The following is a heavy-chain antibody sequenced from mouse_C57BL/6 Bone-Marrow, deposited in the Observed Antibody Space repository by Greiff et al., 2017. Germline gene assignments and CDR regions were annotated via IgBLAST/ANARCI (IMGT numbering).Heavy chain of an antibody. V-gene: IGHV1-81*01. CDR1: GYTFTSYG. D-gene: IGHD1-1*01. CDR3: ARVGGLLSTVVDYFDY. CDR2: IYPRSGNT. J-gene: IGHJ2*01. Sequence: QVQLQQSGAELARPGASVKLSCKASGYTFTSYGISWVKQRTGQGLEWIGEIYPRSGNTYYNEKFKGKATLTADKSSSTAYMGLRSLTSEDSAVYFCARVGGLLSTVVDYFDYWGQGTTLTVSS.